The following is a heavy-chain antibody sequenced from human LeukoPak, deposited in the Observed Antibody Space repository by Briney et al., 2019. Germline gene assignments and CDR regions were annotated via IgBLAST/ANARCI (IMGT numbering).Heavy chain of an antibody. J-gene: IGHJ4*02. CDR3: AKDFQSGTNDY. CDR1: GFTFSSYG. V-gene: IGHV3-30*18. Sequence: PGGSLRLSCAASGFTFSSYGMHWVRQAPGKGLEWVAVISYDGSNKYYADSVKGRFTISRDNSKNTLYLQMNSLRAEDTAVYYCAKDFQSGTNDYWGQGTLVTVPS. D-gene: IGHD1-26*01. CDR2: ISYDGSNK.